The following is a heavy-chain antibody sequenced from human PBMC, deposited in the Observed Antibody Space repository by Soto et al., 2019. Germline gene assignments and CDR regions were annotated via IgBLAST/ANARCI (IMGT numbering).Heavy chain of an antibody. Sequence: EVQLVESGGGLVQPGGSLRLSCAASGFTFSSYDMHWVRQAPGKRLEWVSIIDTAGDTYYPGSVKGRFTISRENANSSLYLQMNSLRAGDTAIYYCVRMYSSGWYDFWGQGTLVTVSS. V-gene: IGHV3-13*01. D-gene: IGHD6-19*01. CDR3: VRMYSSGWYDF. CDR1: GFTFSSYD. J-gene: IGHJ5*01. CDR2: IDTAGDT.